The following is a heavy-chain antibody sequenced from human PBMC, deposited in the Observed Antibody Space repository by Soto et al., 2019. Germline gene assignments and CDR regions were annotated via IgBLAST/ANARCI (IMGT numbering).Heavy chain of an antibody. CDR1: GFIFKNYA. Sequence: ESQLVEYGGGLVQPGRSLRLSCEASGFIFKNYAMVWVRQGPGKGLEWVSSISWNSGNLDYGDSVKGRFTISRDNAKNSLYLQMNSLRTEDTAWYFCAKAPVYGSGGWFDLWGRGTLVTVSS. J-gene: IGHJ5*02. V-gene: IGHV3-9*01. CDR2: ISWNSGNL. D-gene: IGHD3-10*01. CDR3: AKAPVYGSGGWFDL.